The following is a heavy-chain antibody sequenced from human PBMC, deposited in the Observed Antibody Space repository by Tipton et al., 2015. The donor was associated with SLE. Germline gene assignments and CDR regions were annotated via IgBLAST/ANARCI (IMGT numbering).Heavy chain of an antibody. CDR1: GXXVXXXY. CDR2: IYSGGST. Sequence: VQLVQSGGGLVQPGGSLRXXXXASGXXVXXXYMXXXXXXPXXXLEWGSVIYSGGSTYYADSVKRXFTISXDNSKNTLYLQMNSLRAEDXXXXXCAXXXXLXYAFDIWGXGXMXTV. J-gene: IGHJ3*02. CDR3: AXXXXLXYAFDI. V-gene: IGHV3-53*04. D-gene: IGHD6-13*01.